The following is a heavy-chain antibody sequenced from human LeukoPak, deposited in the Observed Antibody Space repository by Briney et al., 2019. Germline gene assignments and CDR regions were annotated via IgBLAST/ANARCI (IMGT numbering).Heavy chain of an antibody. CDR2: IWYDGSNK. CDR1: GFTFSSYG. Sequence: GGSLRLSCAASGFTFSSYGMCWVRQAPGKGLEWVAIIWYDGSNKYYTDSAKGRFTISRDNSKNTLFLQMNSLRVEDTAVYYCVRHTGSFPLGGMDVWGQGTTVTVSS. D-gene: IGHD1-26*01. CDR3: VRHTGSFPLGGMDV. V-gene: IGHV3-33*02. J-gene: IGHJ6*02.